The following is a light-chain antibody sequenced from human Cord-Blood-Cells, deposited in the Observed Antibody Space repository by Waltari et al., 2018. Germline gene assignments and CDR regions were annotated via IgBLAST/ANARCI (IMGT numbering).Light chain of an antibody. V-gene: IGLV2-23*01. CDR3: CSYAGSSTFWV. CDR1: SSDVGSYYL. CDR2: EGS. J-gene: IGLJ3*02. Sequence: QSALTQPASVSGSPGPSITIPCTGTSSDVGSYYLVSWYQQHPGKAPKLMIYEGSKRLSGVSNRFSGSKSGNTASLTISGLQAEDEADYYCCSYAGSSTFWVFGGGTKLTVL.